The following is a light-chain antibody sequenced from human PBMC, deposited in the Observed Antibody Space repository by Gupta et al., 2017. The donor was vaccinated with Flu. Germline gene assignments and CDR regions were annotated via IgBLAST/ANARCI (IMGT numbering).Light chain of an antibody. V-gene: IGLV3-21*02. Sequence: SYVLTQPPSVSVAPGQTATITCGGSDIGRKSVHWYRQKPGQAPVLVVFCNHGRPSGIPERISASTSGNTATLTLTRVEAGDEADYFCQVWDSSDDHQVFGPGTYLAVL. CDR1: DIGRKS. J-gene: IGLJ1*01. CDR2: CNH. CDR3: QVWDSSDDHQV.